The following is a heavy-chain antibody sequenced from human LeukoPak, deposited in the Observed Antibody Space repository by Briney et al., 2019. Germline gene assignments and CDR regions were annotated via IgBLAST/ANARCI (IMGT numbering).Heavy chain of an antibody. CDR1: GFTFSSYA. CDR2: ISGSGGST. Sequence: GGSLRLSCAASGFTFSSYAMSWVRQAPGKGLEWVSAISGSGGSTYYADSVKGRFTISRDNSKNTLYLQMNSLRAEDTAVYYCARVGGEVVVIRSFDYWGQGTLVTVSS. V-gene: IGHV3-23*01. J-gene: IGHJ4*02. D-gene: IGHD3-22*01. CDR3: ARVGGEVVVIRSFDY.